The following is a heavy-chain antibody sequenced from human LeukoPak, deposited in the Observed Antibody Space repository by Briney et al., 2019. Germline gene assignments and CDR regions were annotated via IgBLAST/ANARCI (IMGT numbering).Heavy chain of an antibody. D-gene: IGHD5-12*01. V-gene: IGHV4-59*12. CDR3: ARDRREYSGYTNWFDP. Sequence: PSETLSLTCTVSGGSISSYYWSWIRQPPGKGLEWIGYIYYSGSTNYNPSLKSRVTISVDTSKNQFSLKLISVTAADTAVYYCARDRREYSGYTNWFDPWGQGTLVTVSS. CDR1: GGSISSYY. J-gene: IGHJ5*02. CDR2: IYYSGST.